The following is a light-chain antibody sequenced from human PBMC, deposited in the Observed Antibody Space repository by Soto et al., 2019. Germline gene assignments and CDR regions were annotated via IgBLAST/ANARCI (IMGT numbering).Light chain of an antibody. CDR1: SSDVGAYKF. J-gene: IGLJ2*01. CDR3: LSYTTTYTWI. Sequence: QSAVTQPASVSGSPGQSITISCTGTSSDVGAYKFVSWFQQLPDKAPKLIIYEVTNRPSGVSDRFSGSRSGNTASLTISGLQAQDQATYYCLSYTTTYTWIFGGGTKVTVL. CDR2: EVT. V-gene: IGLV2-14*01.